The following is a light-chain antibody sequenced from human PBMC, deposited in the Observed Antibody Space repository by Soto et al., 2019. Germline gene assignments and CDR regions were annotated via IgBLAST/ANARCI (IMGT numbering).Light chain of an antibody. Sequence: EVVLTQSPGTLSLSPGERATLSCRASQSLDTYLAWYQQKPAQAPRLLIYDASNRATGIPARFSGSGSGTDFTLTIYSLEPEDFAVYYCQQRSNWPLTFGGGTKVDIK. J-gene: IGKJ4*01. CDR3: QQRSNWPLT. CDR1: QSLDTY. CDR2: DAS. V-gene: IGKV3-11*01.